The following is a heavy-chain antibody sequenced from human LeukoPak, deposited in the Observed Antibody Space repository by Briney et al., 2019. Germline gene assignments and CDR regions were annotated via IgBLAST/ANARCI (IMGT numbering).Heavy chain of an antibody. Sequence: SETLSLTCTVSGGSISSGGYYWSWIRQPPGKGLEWIGYIYHSGSTYYNPSLKSRVTISVDRSKNQFSLKLSSVTAADTAVYYCARVEDCSGGSCFYYWGQGTLVTVSS. CDR1: GGSISSGGYY. CDR3: ARVEDCSGGSCFYY. V-gene: IGHV4-30-2*01. J-gene: IGHJ4*02. D-gene: IGHD2-15*01. CDR2: IYHSGST.